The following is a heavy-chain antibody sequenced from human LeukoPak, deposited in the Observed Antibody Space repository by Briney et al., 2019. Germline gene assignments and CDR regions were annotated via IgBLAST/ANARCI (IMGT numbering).Heavy chain of an antibody. CDR3: AKRASGSGTSLYYFDY. CDR2: ISNSGGST. V-gene: IGHV3-23*01. CDR1: GFTFSSYA. Sequence: GGSLRLSCAASGFTFSSYAMSWARQAPGKGLEWVSVISNSGGSTFYADSVKGRFTISRDSSKNTLYLQMNSLRAEDTAVYYCAKRASGSGTSLYYFDYWGQGTLVTVSS. D-gene: IGHD3-10*01. J-gene: IGHJ4*02.